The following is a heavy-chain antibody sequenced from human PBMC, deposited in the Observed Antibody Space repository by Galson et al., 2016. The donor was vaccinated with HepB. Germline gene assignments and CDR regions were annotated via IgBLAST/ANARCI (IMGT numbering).Heavy chain of an antibody. Sequence: SLRLSCAASGFTFTDYWMSWVRQAPGKGLEWVANIKEDGSEITYVDSVRGRCTISRDNAKNSLFLQMNRLRVEDTAVYYCARDRQRHYYFYGMDVWGHGTTVTVSS. CDR2: IKEDGSEI. CDR1: GFTFTDYW. V-gene: IGHV3-7*01. D-gene: IGHD6-25*01. J-gene: IGHJ6*02. CDR3: ARDRQRHYYFYGMDV.